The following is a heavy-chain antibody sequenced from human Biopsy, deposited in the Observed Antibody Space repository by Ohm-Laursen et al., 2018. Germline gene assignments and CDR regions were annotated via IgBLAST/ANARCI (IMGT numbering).Heavy chain of an antibody. CDR2: ISYNERT. CDR3: VREPKTGTAEAWYFDL. J-gene: IGHJ2*01. V-gene: IGHV4-31*03. Sequence: TLPLTCSVSGASVKTSGYFWAWLRPRPGKGLEWIGYISYNERTHYNPSLTSRLAISFDTSNNRISLQLRSVSVADTAVYYCVREPKTGTAEAWYFDLWGRGSPVTVPS. D-gene: IGHD3-9*01. CDR1: GASVKTSGYF.